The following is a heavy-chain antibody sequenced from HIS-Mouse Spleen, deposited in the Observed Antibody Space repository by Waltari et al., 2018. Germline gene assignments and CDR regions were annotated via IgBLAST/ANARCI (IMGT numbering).Heavy chain of an antibody. V-gene: IGHV4-39*07. CDR3: ARDRSYSSSSGFDY. J-gene: IGHJ4*02. CDR1: GGSISSSSYY. CDR2: IYYSGST. Sequence: QLQLQESGPGLVKPSETLSLTCTVSGGSISSSSYYWGWIRQPPGKGLEWIGSIYYSGSTYSTPSLKSRVTISVDTSKNQFSLKLSSVTAADTAVYYCARDRSYSSSSGFDYWGQGTLVTVSS. D-gene: IGHD6-6*01.